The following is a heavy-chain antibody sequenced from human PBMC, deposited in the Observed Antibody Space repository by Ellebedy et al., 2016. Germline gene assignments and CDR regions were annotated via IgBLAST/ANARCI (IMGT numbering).Heavy chain of an antibody. J-gene: IGHJ3*02. CDR3: ATADGYCSGGSCYSDAFDI. CDR1: GFTFSSYA. Sequence: GGSLRLSCTASGFTFSSYAMSWVRQAPGKGLEWVSIISDSGDYTHYADSVKGRFTISRDNSKNTLYLQMNSLRGDDTAVYYCATADGYCSGGSCYSDAFDIWGQGTMVTVSS. V-gene: IGHV3-23*01. CDR2: ISDSGDYT. D-gene: IGHD2-15*01.